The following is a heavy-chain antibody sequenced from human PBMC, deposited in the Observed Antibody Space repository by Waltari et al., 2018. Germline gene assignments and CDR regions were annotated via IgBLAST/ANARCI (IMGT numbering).Heavy chain of an antibody. D-gene: IGHD3-22*01. CDR1: GFTFSDYY. J-gene: IGHJ4*02. CDR2: ISVTGNTI. Sequence: QVQLVESGGGLVKPGGSLRSPCAASGFTFSDYYMNWIRPAPGKGLEWLTYISVTGNTIYYADSVKGRFTVSRDNAKNSLYLQIDNLRADDTAVYYCARGWLSLPYWGLGTPVTVSS. V-gene: IGHV3-11*01. CDR3: ARGWLSLPY.